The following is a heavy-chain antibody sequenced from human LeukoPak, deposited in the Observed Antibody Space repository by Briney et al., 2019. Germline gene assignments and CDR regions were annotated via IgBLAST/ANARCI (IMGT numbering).Heavy chain of an antibody. J-gene: IGHJ4*02. V-gene: IGHV4-59*01. CDR1: GGSISSYC. Sequence: SETLPLTCTVSGGSISSYCWSWIRQPPGKGLEWIGYIYYSGSTKYNPSLKSRVTISVDTSKNQFSLKLSSVTAADTAVYYCARSGGYSSGWLVWGQGILVAVSS. CDR2: IYYSGST. CDR3: ARSGGYSSGWLV. D-gene: IGHD6-19*01.